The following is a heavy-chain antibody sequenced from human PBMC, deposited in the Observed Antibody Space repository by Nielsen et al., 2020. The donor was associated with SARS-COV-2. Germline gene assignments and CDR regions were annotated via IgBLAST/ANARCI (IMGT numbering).Heavy chain of an antibody. Sequence: GESLKISCAASGFTFDDYTMHWVRQAPGKGLEWVSLISWDGGSTYYADSVKGRFTISRDNSKNSLYLQMNSLRTEDTALYYCAKDIGDDYDLYGMDVWGQGTTVTVSS. V-gene: IGHV3-43*01. CDR1: GFTFDDYT. J-gene: IGHJ6*02. CDR2: ISWDGGST. CDR3: AKDIGDDYDLYGMDV. D-gene: IGHD5-12*01.